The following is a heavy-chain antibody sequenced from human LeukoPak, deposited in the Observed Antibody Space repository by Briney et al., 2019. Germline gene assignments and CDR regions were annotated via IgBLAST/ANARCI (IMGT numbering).Heavy chain of an antibody. CDR2: IYYSGSA. V-gene: IGHV4-39*02. Sequence: PSETLSLTCTLSGDYISSSSYYWGWIRQPRGKGLEWIGDIYYSGSAYYNASLKGRVSISIDTSNNHFSLHLRSLTAADTALYYCARRRYYDSTGYLDWGHGTLVTVSS. J-gene: IGHJ1*01. CDR3: ARRRYYDSTGYLD. D-gene: IGHD3-22*01. CDR1: GDYISSSSYY.